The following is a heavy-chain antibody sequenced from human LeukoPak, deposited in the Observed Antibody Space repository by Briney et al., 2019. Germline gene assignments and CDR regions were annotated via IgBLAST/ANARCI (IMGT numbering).Heavy chain of an antibody. V-gene: IGHV3-23*01. D-gene: IGHD6-13*01. CDR1: GFTFSSYA. CDR2: ISGSGGST. Sequence: GGSLRLSYAASGFTFSSYAMSWVRQAPGKGLEWVSAISGSGGSTYYADSVKGRFTISRDNSKNTLYLQMNSLRAEDTAVYYCAKDVGIAAAGTIDYWGQGTLVTVSS. CDR3: AKDVGIAAAGTIDY. J-gene: IGHJ4*02.